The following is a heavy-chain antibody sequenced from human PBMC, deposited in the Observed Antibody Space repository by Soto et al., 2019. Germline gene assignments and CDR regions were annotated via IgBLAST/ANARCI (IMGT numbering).Heavy chain of an antibody. J-gene: IGHJ1*01. V-gene: IGHV3-23*01. CDR1: GFTFSSYA. CDR3: AKRLSSGIRSEYFQH. Sequence: PGGSLRLSCAASGFTFSSYAMSWVRQARGKGLEWVSAISGSGGSTYYADSVKGRFTISRDNSKNTLYLQMNSLRAEDTAVYYCAKRLSSGIRSEYFQHWGQGTLVTVSS. CDR2: ISGSGGST. D-gene: IGHD6-19*01.